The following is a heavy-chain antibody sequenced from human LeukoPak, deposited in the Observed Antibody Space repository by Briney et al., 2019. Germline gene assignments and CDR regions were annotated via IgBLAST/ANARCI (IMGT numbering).Heavy chain of an antibody. D-gene: IGHD6-19*01. Sequence: GGSLRLSCATSGFTFSSSGMHWVRQAPGKGLEWVAFIHYGGTTKYYEDSVKGRFTISRDNSKNTLYLLMSSLRPEDTAMYYCAKSGSAWTLDYWGQGTLVTVSS. CDR1: GFTFSSSG. V-gene: IGHV3-30*02. CDR3: AKSGSAWTLDY. CDR2: IHYGGTTK. J-gene: IGHJ4*02.